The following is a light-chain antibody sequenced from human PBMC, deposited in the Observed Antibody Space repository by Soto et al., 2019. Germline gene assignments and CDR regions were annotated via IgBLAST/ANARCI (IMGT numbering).Light chain of an antibody. CDR1: SSAVGGSAY. CDR3: TSSTTGSLYV. Sequence: QSVLTQPASVSGSPGQSITISCTGTSSAVGGSAYVSWYQQFPGNVPRPLIYKVTNRPSGVSYRFSGSQPGNTASLTTSGRQAEDDADYFCTSSTTGSLYVFGTGTKVTVL. V-gene: IGLV2-14*01. CDR2: KVT. J-gene: IGLJ1*01.